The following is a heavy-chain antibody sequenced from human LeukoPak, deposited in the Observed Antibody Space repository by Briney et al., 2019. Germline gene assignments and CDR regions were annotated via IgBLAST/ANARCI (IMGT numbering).Heavy chain of an antibody. CDR2: IRGNGHTT. CDR3: AKDIDDSSGFYSYYH. V-gene: IGHV3-23*01. Sequence: GGSLRLSCAASGFTFSTYAMSWARQAPGKGLEWVSTIRGNGHTTHYADSVKGRFTISRDNSKNTLYLQMNSLRAEDTAVYYCAKDIDDSSGFYSYYHWGQGTLATVSS. D-gene: IGHD3-22*01. CDR1: GFTFSTYA. J-gene: IGHJ1*01.